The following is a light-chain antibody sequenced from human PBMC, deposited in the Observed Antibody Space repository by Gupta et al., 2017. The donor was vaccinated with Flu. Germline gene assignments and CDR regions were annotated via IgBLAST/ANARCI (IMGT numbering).Light chain of an antibody. CDR1: QSVLYSSNNKNY. Sequence: SLGERATINCKSSQSVLYSSNNKNYLAWYQQKPGQPPKLLIYWASTRESGVPDRFSGSGSGTDFTLTISSLQAEDVAVYYCQQYYSLPLTFGPGTKVDIK. J-gene: IGKJ3*01. CDR2: WAS. CDR3: QQYYSLPLT. V-gene: IGKV4-1*01.